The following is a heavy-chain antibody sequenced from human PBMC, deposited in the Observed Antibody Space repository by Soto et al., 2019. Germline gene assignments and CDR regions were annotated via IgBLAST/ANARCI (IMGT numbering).Heavy chain of an antibody. CDR3: TIVRVADSALDH. CDR2: MSYDGSDT. J-gene: IGHJ4*02. Sequence: GGSLRLSCVGSGFIFSNNGMHWVRQTPGKGLEWVAFMSYDGSDTFYADSVKGRFTISRDNYKNTLFLHMSKLRAEDTAMYYCTIVRVADSALDHWGQGTLVTVSS. D-gene: IGHD3-10*02. V-gene: IGHV3-30*02. CDR1: GFIFSNNG.